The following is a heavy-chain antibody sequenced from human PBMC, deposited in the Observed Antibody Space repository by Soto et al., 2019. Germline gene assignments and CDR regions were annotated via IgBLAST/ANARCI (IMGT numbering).Heavy chain of an antibody. J-gene: IGHJ4*02. Sequence: GGSLRLSCXASGFTFSSYWMHWVRQAPGKGLVWVSRINSDGSSTSYADSVKGRFTISRDNAKSTLYLQMNSLRAEDTAVYYCARAFPYYYDSSGYYPFDYWGQGTLVTVSS. CDR1: GFTFSSYW. D-gene: IGHD3-22*01. CDR2: INSDGSST. V-gene: IGHV3-74*01. CDR3: ARAFPYYYDSSGYYPFDY.